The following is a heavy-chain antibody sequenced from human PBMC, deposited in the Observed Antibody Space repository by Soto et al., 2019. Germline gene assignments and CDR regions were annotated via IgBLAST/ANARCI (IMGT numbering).Heavy chain of an antibody. D-gene: IGHD6-6*01. CDR2: IYPGDSDT. J-gene: IGHJ6*03. CDR3: ARHRGQLHYYYYYMDV. V-gene: IGHV5-51*01. CDR1: GYSFTSYW. Sequence: GESLKISCNGSGYSFTSYWIGWVRQMPGKGLEWMGIIYPGDSDTRYSPSFQGQVTISADKSISTAYLQWSSLKASDTAMYYCARHRGQLHYYYYYMDVWGKGTTVTVSS.